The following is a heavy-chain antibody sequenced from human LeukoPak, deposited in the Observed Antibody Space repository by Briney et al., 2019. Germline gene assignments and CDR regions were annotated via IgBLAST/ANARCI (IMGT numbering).Heavy chain of an antibody. D-gene: IGHD3-16*01. V-gene: IGHV1-46*01. CDR1: GYTFTRHY. CDR2: INPSGGST. CDR3: ARVLGGLAFRTFDY. J-gene: IGHJ4*02. Sequence: EASVKVSCKASGYTFTRHYMHWVRQAPGQGLEWMGIINPSGGSTIYAQKFQGRVTMTRDTSTSTVYMELSSLRSEDTAVYYCARVLGGLAFRTFDYWGQGTLVTVSS.